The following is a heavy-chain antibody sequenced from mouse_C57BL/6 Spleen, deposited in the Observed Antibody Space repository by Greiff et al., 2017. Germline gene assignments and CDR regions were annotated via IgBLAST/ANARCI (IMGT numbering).Heavy chain of an antibody. J-gene: IGHJ4*01. CDR1: GYAFSSYW. CDR3: ARSYYGSSDGYAMDY. Sequence: VQLQQSGAELVKPGASVKISCKASGYAFSSYWMNWVKQRPGKGLEWIGQIYPGDGDTNYNGKFKGKATLTADKSSSTSYMQLSSLTSEDSAVYFCARSYYGSSDGYAMDYWGQGTSGTVSS. CDR2: IYPGDGDT. V-gene: IGHV1-80*01. D-gene: IGHD1-1*01.